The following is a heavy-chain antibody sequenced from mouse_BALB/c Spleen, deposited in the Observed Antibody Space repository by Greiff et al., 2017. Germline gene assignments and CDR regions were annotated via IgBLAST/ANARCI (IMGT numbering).Heavy chain of an antibody. CDR1: GYTFTSYW. V-gene: IGHV1-69*02. J-gene: IGHJ3*01. Sequence: VQLQQPGAELVRPGASVKLSCKASGYTFTSYWINWVKQRPGQGLEWIGNIYPSDSYTNYNQKFKDKATLTVDKSSSTAYMQLSSPTSEDSAVYDCTRAGSPSTAPWAYWGQGTLVTVSA. CDR3: TRAGSPSTAPWAY. D-gene: IGHD1-2*01. CDR2: IYPSDSYT.